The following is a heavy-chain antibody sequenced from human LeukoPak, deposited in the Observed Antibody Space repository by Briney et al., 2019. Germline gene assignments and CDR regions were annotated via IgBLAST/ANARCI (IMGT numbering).Heavy chain of an antibody. J-gene: IGHJ4*02. CDR1: GFTFSSYG. Sequence: QPGGSLRLSCAASGFTFSSYGMSWVRQAPGKGLEWVSAISGSGGSTYYADSVKGRFTISRDNSKNTLYLQMNSLRAEDTAVYYCANYIVGATTHFDYWGQGTLVTVSS. V-gene: IGHV3-23*01. CDR3: ANYIVGATTHFDY. CDR2: ISGSGGST. D-gene: IGHD1-26*01.